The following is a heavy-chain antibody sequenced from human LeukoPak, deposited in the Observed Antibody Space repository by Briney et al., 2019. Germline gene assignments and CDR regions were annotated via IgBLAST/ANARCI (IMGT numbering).Heavy chain of an antibody. V-gene: IGHV3-30*04. CDR2: ISYDGSNK. Sequence: GGSLRLSCAASGFTFSSYAMHWVRQAPGKGLEWVAVISYDGSNKYYADSVKGRFTISRDNSKNTLYLQMNSLRAEDTAVYYCARIVGAIAQNWFDPWGQGTLVTVSS. CDR3: ARIVGAIAQNWFDP. D-gene: IGHD1-26*01. J-gene: IGHJ5*02. CDR1: GFTFSSYA.